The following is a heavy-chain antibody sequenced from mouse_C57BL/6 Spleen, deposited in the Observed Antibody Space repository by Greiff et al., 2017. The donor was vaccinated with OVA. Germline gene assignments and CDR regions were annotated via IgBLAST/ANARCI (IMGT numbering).Heavy chain of an antibody. CDR2: ISSGGSYT. CDR1: GFTFSSYG. D-gene: IGHD1-1*01. V-gene: IGHV5-6*01. Sequence: EVQGVESGGDLVKPGGSLKLSCAASGFTFSSYGMSWVRQTPDKRLEWVATISSGGSYTYYPDSVKGRFTISRDNAKNTLYLQMSSLKSEDTAMYYCARHPYYYGSSYDFDYWGQGTTLTVSS. CDR3: ARHPYYYGSSYDFDY. J-gene: IGHJ2*01.